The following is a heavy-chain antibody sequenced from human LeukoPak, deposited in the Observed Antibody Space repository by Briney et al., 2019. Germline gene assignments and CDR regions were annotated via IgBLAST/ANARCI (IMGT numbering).Heavy chain of an antibody. Sequence: GGSLRLSCAASGFTFSSYAMSWVRQAPGKGLEWVSAISGSGGSTYYADSVKGRFTISRDNSKNTLYLQMNSLRAEDTAVYYCAKVIASYYDSSGYKRAFDYWGQGTLVTVSS. D-gene: IGHD3-22*01. J-gene: IGHJ4*02. V-gene: IGHV3-23*01. CDR1: GFTFSSYA. CDR2: ISGSGGST. CDR3: AKVIASYYDSSGYKRAFDY.